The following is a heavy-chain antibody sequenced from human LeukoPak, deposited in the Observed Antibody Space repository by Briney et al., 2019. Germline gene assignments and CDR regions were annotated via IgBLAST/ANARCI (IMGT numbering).Heavy chain of an antibody. CDR1: GGSISSYY. Sequence: SETLSLTCTVSGGSISSYYWSWIRQPPGKGLELIGYMYDSGSTNYNPSLKSRVTISVDTSKNQFSLRLSSVTAADTAVYYCARHGGSYTFDFWGQGVLVTVPS. D-gene: IGHD1-26*01. CDR2: MYDSGST. V-gene: IGHV4-59*01. J-gene: IGHJ4*02. CDR3: ARHGGSYTFDF.